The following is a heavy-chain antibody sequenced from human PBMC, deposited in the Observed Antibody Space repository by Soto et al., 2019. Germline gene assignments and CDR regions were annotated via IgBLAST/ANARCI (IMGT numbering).Heavy chain of an antibody. CDR2: IYYSGST. CDR3: ARQPCGAATVTSVINWFEP. D-gene: IGHD4-17*01. J-gene: IGHJ5*02. V-gene: IGHV4-39*01. Sequence: QLQLQESGPGLVKPSETLSLTCTVSGGSISSSSSYWGWIRQPPGKGLEWIGYIYYSGSTNYNPSSNSRVTISVDTSTNQSSLTLNSVTAADTAVYYCARQPCGAATVTSVINWFEPLGQGALVTVSS. CDR1: GGSISSSSSY.